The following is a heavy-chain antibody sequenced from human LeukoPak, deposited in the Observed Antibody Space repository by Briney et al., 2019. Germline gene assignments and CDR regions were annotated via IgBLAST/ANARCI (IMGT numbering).Heavy chain of an antibody. V-gene: IGHV4-38-2*01. CDR3: ARLTERRVPYSGYERYWFDP. CDR2: IYQSGST. J-gene: IGHJ5*02. D-gene: IGHD5-12*01. CDR1: GYSISSGYY. Sequence: KTSETLSLTCAVSGYSISSGYYWGWIRQPPGKGLEWIGSIYQSGSTYYNPSLKSRVSISLDTSKNHFSLKLNSVTAADTAVYYCARLTERRVPYSGYERYWFDPWGQGTLVTVSS.